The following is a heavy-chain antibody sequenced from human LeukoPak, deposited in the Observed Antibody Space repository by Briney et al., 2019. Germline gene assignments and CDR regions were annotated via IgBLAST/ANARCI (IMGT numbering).Heavy chain of an antibody. D-gene: IGHD3-10*01. CDR3: ARVSYYYGSGRGNYFDY. CDR1: GFTFSSYW. CDR2: IKQDGSEK. Sequence: GGSLRLSCAASGFTFSSYWMSWVRQAPGKGLEWVANIKQDGSEKYYVDSVKGRFTISRDNAKNSLYLQMNSLRAEDTAVYYCARVSYYYGSGRGNYFDYWGQGTLVTVSS. J-gene: IGHJ4*02. V-gene: IGHV3-7*01.